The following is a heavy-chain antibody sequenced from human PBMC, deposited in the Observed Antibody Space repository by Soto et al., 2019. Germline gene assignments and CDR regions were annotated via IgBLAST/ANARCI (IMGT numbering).Heavy chain of an antibody. CDR1: GGSISSYY. CDR2: IYYSGST. CDR3: ARDRTGTNWFDP. Sequence: SETLSLTCTVSGGSISSYYWSWIRQPPGKGLEWIGYIYYSGSTNYNPSLKSRVTISVDTSKNQFSLKLSSVTAADTAVYYCARDRTGTNWFDPWGQGTLVTVSS. J-gene: IGHJ5*02. V-gene: IGHV4-59*01. D-gene: IGHD1-1*01.